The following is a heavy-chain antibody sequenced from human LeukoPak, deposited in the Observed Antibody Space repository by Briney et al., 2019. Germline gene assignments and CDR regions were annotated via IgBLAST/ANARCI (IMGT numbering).Heavy chain of an antibody. CDR2: IDHSGIT. CDR3: ATEYCSSSTCRFEY. CDR1: GYSISSGYY. V-gene: IGHV4-38-2*02. Sequence: SETLSLTCTVSGYSISSGYYWGWIRQPPGKGLEWIGEIDHSGITNYNSSLKSRVTISGDTSKNQFSLKLTSVTAADTAVYYCATEYCSSSTCRFEYWGQGTLVTVSS. D-gene: IGHD2-2*01. J-gene: IGHJ4*02.